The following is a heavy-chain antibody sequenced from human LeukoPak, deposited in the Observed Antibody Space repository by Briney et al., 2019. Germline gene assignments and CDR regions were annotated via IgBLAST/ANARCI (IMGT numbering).Heavy chain of an antibody. CDR2: INAGNGNT. Sequence: ASVKVSCKASGYTFTGYYMHWVRQAPGQRLEWMGWINAGNGNTKYSQKFQGRVTITRDTSASTAYMELSSLRSEDTAVYYCAKDSSTLIVVVTPLAGWGQGTLVTVSS. CDR3: AKDSSTLIVVVTPLAG. J-gene: IGHJ4*02. V-gene: IGHV1-3*01. D-gene: IGHD3-22*01. CDR1: GYTFTGYY.